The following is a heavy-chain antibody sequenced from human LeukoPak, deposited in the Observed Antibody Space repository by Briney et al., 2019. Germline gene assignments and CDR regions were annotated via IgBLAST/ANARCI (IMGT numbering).Heavy chain of an antibody. CDR2: IYYSGST. CDR1: GGSISSSSYY. V-gene: IGHV4-39*07. Sequence: PSETLSLTCTVSGGSISSSSYYWGWIRQPPGKGLEWIGSIYYSGSTNYNPSLKSRVTISVDTSKNQFSLKLSSVTAADTAVYYCARESVAAAGSYYFDYWGQGTLVTVSS. D-gene: IGHD6-13*01. J-gene: IGHJ4*02. CDR3: ARESVAAAGSYYFDY.